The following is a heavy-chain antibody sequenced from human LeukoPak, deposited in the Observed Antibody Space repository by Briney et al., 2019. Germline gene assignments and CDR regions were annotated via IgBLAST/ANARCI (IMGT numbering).Heavy chain of an antibody. CDR1: GFIISGDS. J-gene: IGHJ4*02. CDR3: VRDNPRCCGVVPANIDDY. D-gene: IGHD2-15*01. CDR2: ISRDSGIK. Sequence: GGSLRLSCAASGFIISGDSMNWVRQAPGKGLEWIAYISRDSGIKYYADSVRGRFTISRDNAKNSLYLQMHSLRAEDAAVYYCVRDNPRCCGVVPANIDDYWGQGTLVTVSS. V-gene: IGHV3-48*01.